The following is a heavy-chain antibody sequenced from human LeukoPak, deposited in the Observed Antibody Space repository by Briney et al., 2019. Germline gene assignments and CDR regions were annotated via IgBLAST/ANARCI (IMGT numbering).Heavy chain of an antibody. V-gene: IGHV4-39*07. J-gene: IGHJ5*02. Sequence: SETLSLTCTVSGGSISSSSYYWGWIRQPPGKGLEWIGSIYYSGSTYYNPSLKSRVTISVDTSKNQFSLKLSSVTAADTAVYYCARTLAYCGGDCYSLGWFDPWGQETLVTVSS. CDR1: GGSISSSSYY. CDR2: IYYSGST. D-gene: IGHD2-21*02. CDR3: ARTLAYCGGDCYSLGWFDP.